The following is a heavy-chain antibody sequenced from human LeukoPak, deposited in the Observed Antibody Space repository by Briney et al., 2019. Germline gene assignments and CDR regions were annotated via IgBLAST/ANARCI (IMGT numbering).Heavy chain of an antibody. D-gene: IGHD2-21*01. CDR2: INSNSGTI. Sequence: GASLRLSCAASGFTFSIYSMNWVRQAPGKGLEWISYINSNSGTIYYTDSVKGRFTISRDNAKNSLYLQMNSLRAEDTAVYYCARVAPGHDIGRGYFDYWGQGTLVTVSS. CDR1: GFTFSIYS. J-gene: IGHJ4*02. V-gene: IGHV3-48*01. CDR3: ARVAPGHDIGRGYFDY.